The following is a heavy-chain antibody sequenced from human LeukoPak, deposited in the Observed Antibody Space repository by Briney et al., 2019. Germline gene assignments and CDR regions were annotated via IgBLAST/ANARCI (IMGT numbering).Heavy chain of an antibody. V-gene: IGHV4-59*01. CDR1: GGSISSYY. CDR2: IYYSGST. CDR3: AREPPGSYYNNYYYGMDV. J-gene: IGHJ6*02. D-gene: IGHD1-26*01. Sequence: SETLSLTCTVSGGSISSYYWSWIRQPPGKGLEWIGYIYYSGSTNYNPSLKRRVTISVDTSKNQFSLKLSSVTAADTAVYYCAREPPGSYYNNYYYGMDVWGQGTTVTVSS.